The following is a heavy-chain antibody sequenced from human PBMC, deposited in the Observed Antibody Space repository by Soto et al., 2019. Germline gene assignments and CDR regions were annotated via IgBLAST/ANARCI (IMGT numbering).Heavy chain of an antibody. Sequence: SETLSLTCTVSGGSISSGGYYWSWIRQHPGKGLEWIGYIYYSGSTYYNPSLKSRVTISVDTSKNQFSLKLSSVTAADTAVYYCARGNMVRGVITYHHYRLAVWGQGTTVTVSS. J-gene: IGHJ6*02. CDR1: GGSISSGGYY. CDR3: ARGNMVRGVITYHHYRLAV. CDR2: IYYSGST. V-gene: IGHV4-31*03. D-gene: IGHD3-10*01.